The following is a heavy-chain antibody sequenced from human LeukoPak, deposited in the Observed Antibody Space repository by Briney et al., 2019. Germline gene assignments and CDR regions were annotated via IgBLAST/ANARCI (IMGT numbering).Heavy chain of an antibody. Sequence: GGSLRLSWAASGFTFRNYGMDCVRPPPDRGLEWVTFIRYIGADEFYADSVKGRFTISRDDSTNTVFMQINTVIVEDPGVYFCARGYTYFAYWGQGTLVSVSS. J-gene: IGHJ4*02. D-gene: IGHD3-16*02. CDR3: ARGYTYFAY. CDR2: IRYIGADE. CDR1: GFTFRNYG. V-gene: IGHV3-30*02.